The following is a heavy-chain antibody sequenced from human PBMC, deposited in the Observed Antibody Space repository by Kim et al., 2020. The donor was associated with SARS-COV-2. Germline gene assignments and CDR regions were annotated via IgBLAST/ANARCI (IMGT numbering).Heavy chain of an antibody. CDR1: GGSFSGYY. CDR2: INHSGST. CDR3: ARAGYYGSGSLDY. Sequence: SETLSLTCAVYGGSFSGYYWSWIRQPPGKGLEWIGEINHSGSTNYNPSLKSRVTISVDTSKNQFSLKLSSVTAADTAVYYCARAGYYGSGSLDYWGQGTL. D-gene: IGHD3-10*01. J-gene: IGHJ4*02. V-gene: IGHV4-34*01.